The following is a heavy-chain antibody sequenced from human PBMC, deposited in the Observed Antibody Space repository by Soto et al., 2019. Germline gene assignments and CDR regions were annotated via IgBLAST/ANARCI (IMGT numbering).Heavy chain of an antibody. V-gene: IGHV1-18*01. CDR3: ARDLYYSSGRYFDHDAFDI. Sequence: QVQLVQSGADVKKPGASVKVSCKASGDNFTSYGISWVRQAPGQGLEWMGWISPHNDRTKYARRFQDRVTMTTETTTSTVYMELGSLRSDDTAVYYCARDLYYSSGRYFDHDAFDIWGQGTVVTVSS. D-gene: IGHD6-19*01. CDR1: GDNFTSYG. CDR2: ISPHNDRT. J-gene: IGHJ3*02.